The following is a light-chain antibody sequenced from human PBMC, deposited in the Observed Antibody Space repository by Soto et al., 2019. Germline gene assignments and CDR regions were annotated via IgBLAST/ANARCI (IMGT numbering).Light chain of an antibody. Sequence: EIVLTQSPGTLSLSPGERATLSCRASQSVSSSYLAWYQQKPGQAPRLLIYGASNRATGIPDRFSGSGSGKDFTLTISRLEPEDFAVYYCQQYGSSPSTFCPGTKVDIK. J-gene: IGKJ3*01. CDR3: QQYGSSPST. V-gene: IGKV3-20*01. CDR1: QSVSSSY. CDR2: GAS.